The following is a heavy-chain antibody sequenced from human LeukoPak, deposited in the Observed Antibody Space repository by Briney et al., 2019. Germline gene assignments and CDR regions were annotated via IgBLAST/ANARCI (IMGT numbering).Heavy chain of an antibody. CDR3: ARDPGYFGYYYYMDV. CDR1: GGTFSSYA. J-gene: IGHJ6*03. D-gene: IGHD2/OR15-2a*01. Sequence: SVKVSCKASGGTFSSYAISWVRQAPGQGLEWMGGIIPIFGTANYAQKFQGRVTITADKSTSTAYMELSSLRSEDTAVYYCARDPGYFGYYYYMDVWGKGSTVTVSS. CDR2: IIPIFGTA. V-gene: IGHV1-69*06.